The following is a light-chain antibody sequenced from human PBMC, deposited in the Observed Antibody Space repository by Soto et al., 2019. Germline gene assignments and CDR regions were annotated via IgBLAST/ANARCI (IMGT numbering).Light chain of an antibody. V-gene: IGKV1-5*03. CDR3: QQYNTFSRT. J-gene: IGKJ1*01. Sequence: DIQMTQSPSTLSASVGDGVTISCRASQYVRNWLAWYQQKPGKAPRLLISKASSLQDGVPSRFGGSGSGTQFTLNITSLQPDDGATYYCQQYNTFSRTFGQGTRVDIK. CDR2: KAS. CDR1: QYVRNW.